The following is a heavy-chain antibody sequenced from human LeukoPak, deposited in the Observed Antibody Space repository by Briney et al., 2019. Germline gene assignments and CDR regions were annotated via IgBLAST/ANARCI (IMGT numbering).Heavy chain of an antibody. CDR2: IIPIFGTA. CDR1: GGTFSSYA. D-gene: IGHD1-1*01. Sequence: SVKVSCKASGGTFSSYAISWLRQAPGQGLEWMGRIIPIFGTANYAQKFQGRVTITTDESTSTAYMELSSLRSEDTAVYYCARLGRYDGSPFDYWGQGTLVTVSS. V-gene: IGHV1-69*05. CDR3: ARLGRYDGSPFDY. J-gene: IGHJ4*02.